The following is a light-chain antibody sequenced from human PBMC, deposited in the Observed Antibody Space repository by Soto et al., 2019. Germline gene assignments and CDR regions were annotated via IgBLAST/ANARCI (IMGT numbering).Light chain of an antibody. Sequence: EVALTQSPGTLSLSPGDRATLSYRASQSVTSDFLAWYQQRPGQSPRLLIFGATRRATGSPDRFTGSGSGTDFTLTISRLEPEDSAVYYCQQYGGAPWTFGPGTKVDIK. CDR1: QSVTSDF. CDR2: GAT. J-gene: IGKJ1*01. V-gene: IGKV3-20*01. CDR3: QQYGGAPWT.